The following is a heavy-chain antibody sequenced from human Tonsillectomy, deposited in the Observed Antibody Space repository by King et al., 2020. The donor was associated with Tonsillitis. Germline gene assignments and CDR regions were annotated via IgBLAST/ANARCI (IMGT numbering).Heavy chain of an antibody. CDR1: GFTFSSYE. D-gene: IGHD3-22*01. V-gene: IGHV3-48*03. CDR3: AREGIDYYDSSGYYRVDAFDI. CDR2: ISSRGSTI. Sequence: VQLVESGGGLVQPGGSLRLSCAASGFTFSSYEMNWVRQAPGKGREWVSYISSRGSTIYYADSVKGRFTISKDNAKNSLYLQRNRLRAEDTAVYYCAREGIDYYDSSGYYRVDAFDIWGQGTMVTVSS. J-gene: IGHJ3*02.